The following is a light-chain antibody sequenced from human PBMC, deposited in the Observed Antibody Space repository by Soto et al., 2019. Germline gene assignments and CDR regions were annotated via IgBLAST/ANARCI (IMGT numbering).Light chain of an antibody. CDR3: GGWDDSLSVFV. CDR1: SSNIGSNY. CDR2: RNN. V-gene: IGLV1-47*01. J-gene: IGLJ1*01. Sequence: QSVLTQPPSASGTPGQRVNISCSGSSSNIGSNYVYWYRQFPGTAPKLLIQRNNQRPSGVPARFSGSKSGTSASLAISGLRSEDEADYYCGGWDDSLSVFVFGTGTKLTVL.